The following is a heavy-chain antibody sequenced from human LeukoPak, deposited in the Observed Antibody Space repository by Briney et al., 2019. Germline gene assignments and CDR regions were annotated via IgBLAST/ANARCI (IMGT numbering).Heavy chain of an antibody. V-gene: IGHV3-11*01. Sequence: SGGSLRLSCAASGFTFSDYYMSWIRQAPGKGLGWVSYISSSGSTIYYADSVKGRFTISRDNAKNSLYLQMNSLRAEDTAVYYCARVRMDYGSGSPADYWGQGTLVTVSS. CDR2: ISSSGSTI. CDR3: ARVRMDYGSGSPADY. CDR1: GFTFSDYY. D-gene: IGHD3-10*01. J-gene: IGHJ4*02.